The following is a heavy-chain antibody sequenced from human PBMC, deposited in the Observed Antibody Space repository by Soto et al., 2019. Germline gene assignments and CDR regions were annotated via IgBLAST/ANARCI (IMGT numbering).Heavy chain of an antibody. D-gene: IGHD2-15*01. CDR2: IDPTDSLT. CDR3: ARPASGGSRDAFDV. Sequence: GESLKISCKASGYKFTTFWLNWVRQTPGKGLEWLGRIDPTDSLTNYSPPFEGHVTISVDRSISTACLQWNSLQASDTAIYYCARPASGGSRDAFDVWGQGTTVTVSS. V-gene: IGHV5-10-1*01. J-gene: IGHJ3*01. CDR1: GYKFTTFW.